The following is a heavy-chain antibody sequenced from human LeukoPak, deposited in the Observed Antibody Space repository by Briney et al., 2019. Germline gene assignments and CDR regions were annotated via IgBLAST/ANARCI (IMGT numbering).Heavy chain of an antibody. J-gene: IGHJ5*02. CDR1: GGSISSYY. CDR3: ARGRGYDVDWFDP. CDR2: IYYSGST. V-gene: IGHV4-59*01. Sequence: PSETLSLTCTVSGGSISSYYWSWIRQPPGKGLEWIGYIYYSGSTNYNPSLKSRVTISVDTSKNQFSLKLSSVTAADTAVYYCARGRGYDVDWFDPWGQGTLVTVSS. D-gene: IGHD5-18*01.